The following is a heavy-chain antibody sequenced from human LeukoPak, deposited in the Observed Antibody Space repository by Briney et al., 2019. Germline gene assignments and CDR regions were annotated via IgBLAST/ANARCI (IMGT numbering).Heavy chain of an antibody. J-gene: IGHJ4*02. CDR3: ARGGVRLGHYLPIFHY. Sequence: SETLSLTCTVSGGSISSDYWSWIRQPPGKGLEWIAYIYYTGSTNYNPSLKGRVTISVDTSKNQFSLRLSPVTAADTAVYYCARGGVRLGHYLPIFHYWGQGSLVTVSS. CDR1: GGSISSDY. V-gene: IGHV4-59*01. CDR2: IYYTGST. D-gene: IGHD4-17*01.